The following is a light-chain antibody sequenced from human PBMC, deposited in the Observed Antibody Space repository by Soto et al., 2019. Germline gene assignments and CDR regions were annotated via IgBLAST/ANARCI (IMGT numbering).Light chain of an antibody. J-gene: IGKJ1*01. V-gene: IGKV1-5*01. CDR2: DAS. CDR3: QQYNNFWT. CDR1: QSSSSW. Sequence: DIQMTQSPSALSASVGDRVTLTCRASQSSSSWLAWYQQKPGKAPRLLIYDASYLERGVPSRFSGSGTGTEFTLTSSDLQPDDLATYYCQQYNNFWTFGPGTKVEI.